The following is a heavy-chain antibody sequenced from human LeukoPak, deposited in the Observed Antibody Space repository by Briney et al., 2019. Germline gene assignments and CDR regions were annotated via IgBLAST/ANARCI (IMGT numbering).Heavy chain of an antibody. J-gene: IGHJ4*02. Sequence: VASVKVSCKASGYTFTSYGISWVRQASGQGLEWMGWISAYNGNTNYAQKLQGRVTMTTDTSTSTAYMELRSLRSDDTAVYYCARARAYSSGWYFGYWGQGTLVTVSS. CDR3: ARARAYSSGWYFGY. D-gene: IGHD6-19*01. CDR2: ISAYNGNT. CDR1: GYTFTSYG. V-gene: IGHV1-18*01.